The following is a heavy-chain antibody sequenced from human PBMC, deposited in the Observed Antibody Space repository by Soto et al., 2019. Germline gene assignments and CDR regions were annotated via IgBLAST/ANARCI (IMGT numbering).Heavy chain of an antibody. Sequence: QVQLQESGPGLVKPSETLSLTCTVSGGSISSYYWSWVRQPPGKGLEWIGYIYYTGTTNYNPSLKSRVTISVDTSRNQFSLKLSSVTAADTAVYYCARAGGIYYDSSGYLEYWGQGILVTVSS. CDR1: GGSISSYY. V-gene: IGHV4-59*01. CDR2: IYYTGTT. CDR3: ARAGGIYYDSSGYLEY. D-gene: IGHD3-22*01. J-gene: IGHJ4*02.